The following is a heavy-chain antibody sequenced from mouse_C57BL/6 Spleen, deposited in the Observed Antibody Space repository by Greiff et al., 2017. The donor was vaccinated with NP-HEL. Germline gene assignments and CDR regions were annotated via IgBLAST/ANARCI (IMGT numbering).Heavy chain of an antibody. CDR3: AYSNPWFAY. Sequence: EVQRVESGGGLVKPGGSLKLSCAASGFTFSSYAMSWVRQTPEKRLEWVATISDGGSYTYYPDNVKGRFTISRDNAKNNLYLQMSHLKSEDTAMYYCAYSNPWFAYWGQGTLVTVSA. CDR2: ISDGGSYT. CDR1: GFTFSSYA. J-gene: IGHJ3*01. D-gene: IGHD2-5*01. V-gene: IGHV5-4*01.